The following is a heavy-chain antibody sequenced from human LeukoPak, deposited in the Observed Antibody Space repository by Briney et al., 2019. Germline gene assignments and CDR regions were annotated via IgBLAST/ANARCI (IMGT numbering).Heavy chain of an antibody. Sequence: ASVKVSCKVSGYTFNHYGISWVRQAPGQGLEWMGWINAGNGNTKYSQKFQGRVTITRDTSANTAYMELSSLRSEDTAVYYCARDLLTLYSYGSYDAFDIWGQGTMVTVSS. CDR2: INAGNGNT. CDR1: GYTFNHYG. J-gene: IGHJ3*02. CDR3: ARDLLTLYSYGSYDAFDI. D-gene: IGHD5-18*01. V-gene: IGHV1-3*01.